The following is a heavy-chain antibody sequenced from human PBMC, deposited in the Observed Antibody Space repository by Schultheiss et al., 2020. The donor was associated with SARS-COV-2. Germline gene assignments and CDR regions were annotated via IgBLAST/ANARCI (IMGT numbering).Heavy chain of an antibody. D-gene: IGHD3-10*01. V-gene: IGHV3-23*01. Sequence: GGSLRLSCAASGFTFSSYAMSWVRQAPGKGLEWVSAISGSGGSTYYADSVKGRFTISRDNSKNTLYLQMNSLRAEDTAVYYCARSGYYGSGSYYTAYYFDYWGQGTLVTVSS. CDR2: ISGSGGST. CDR3: ARSGYYGSGSYYTAYYFDY. CDR1: GFTFSSYA. J-gene: IGHJ4*02.